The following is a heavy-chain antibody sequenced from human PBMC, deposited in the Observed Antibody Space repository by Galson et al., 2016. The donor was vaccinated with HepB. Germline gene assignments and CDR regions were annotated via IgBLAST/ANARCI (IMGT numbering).Heavy chain of an antibody. CDR1: GFSFSLYS. J-gene: IGHJ6*03. CDR3: AGGRNPLAPLGTFVDYYYYMDV. CDR2: ISSSSSHI. V-gene: IGHV3-21*01. Sequence: SLRLSCAASGFSFSLYSMTWVRQAPGKGLEWVSSISSSSSHIYYADSVKGRFTISRDNAKNSLYLQMNSLRAEDTAVYYCAGGRNPLAPLGTFVDYYYYMDVWGKGKTVLVSS. D-gene: IGHD6-13*01.